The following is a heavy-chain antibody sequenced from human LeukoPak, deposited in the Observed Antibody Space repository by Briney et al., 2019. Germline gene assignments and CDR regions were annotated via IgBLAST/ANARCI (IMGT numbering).Heavy chain of an antibody. V-gene: IGHV3-21*01. J-gene: IGHJ4*02. CDR1: GFTFSSYS. D-gene: IGHD6-13*01. CDR3: ARGSSSSSGGY. Sequence: GGSLRLSCAAPGFTFSSYSMNWVRQAPGKGLEWVSSISSSSSYIYYADSVRGRFTISRDNAKNSLYLQMNSLRAEDTAVYYCARGSSSSSGGYWGQGTLVTVSS. CDR2: ISSSSSYI.